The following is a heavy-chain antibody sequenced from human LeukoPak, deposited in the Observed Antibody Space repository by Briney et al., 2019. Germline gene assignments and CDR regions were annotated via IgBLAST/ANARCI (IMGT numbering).Heavy chain of an antibody. J-gene: IGHJ1*01. CDR1: GFTFDDYA. D-gene: IGHD3-22*01. CDR3: AIDSSGYFPGDFQH. V-gene: IGHV3-9*01. CDR2: ISWNSGSK. Sequence: GGSLRLSCAASGFTFDDYAMHWVRHAPGKGLEWVSGISWNSGSKGYADSVKGRFTISRDNAKNSLYLQMNSLRAEDTALYYCAIDSSGYFPGDFQHWGQGTLVTVSS.